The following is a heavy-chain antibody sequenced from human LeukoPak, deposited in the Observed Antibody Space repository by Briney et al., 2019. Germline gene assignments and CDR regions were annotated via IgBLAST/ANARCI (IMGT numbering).Heavy chain of an antibody. CDR1: GFTFSSYS. D-gene: IGHD5-18*01. CDR3: ARMDGGIPLFSDAFDI. Sequence: GGPLRLSCAASGFTFSSYSMNWVRQAPGKGLEWVSSISSSSSYIYYADSVKGRFTISRDDAKNSLYLQMNSLRAEDTAVYYCARMDGGIPLFSDAFDIWGQGTMVTVSS. CDR2: ISSSSSYI. V-gene: IGHV3-21*01. J-gene: IGHJ3*02.